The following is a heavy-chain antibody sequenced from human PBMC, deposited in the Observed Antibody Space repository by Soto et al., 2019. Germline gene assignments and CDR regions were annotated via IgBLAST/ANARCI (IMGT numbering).Heavy chain of an antibody. D-gene: IGHD1-1*01. CDR1: GFTFSSYA. CDR3: ARDGWNHDPYYFDY. V-gene: IGHV3-21*01. CDR2: ISGSSSYI. Sequence: GGSLRLSCAASGFTFSSYAMSWVRQAPGKGLEWVSSISGSSSYIYYADSVKGRFTISRDNAKNTLYLQMNSLRAEDTAVYYCARDGWNHDPYYFDYWGQGTLVTVSS. J-gene: IGHJ4*02.